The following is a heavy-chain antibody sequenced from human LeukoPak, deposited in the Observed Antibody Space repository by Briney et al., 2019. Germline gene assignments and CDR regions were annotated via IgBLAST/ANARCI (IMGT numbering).Heavy chain of an antibody. Sequence: SVKVSCKASGGTFSSYAISWVRQAPGQGLEWMGGIIPIFGTANYAQKFQGRVTITTDESTSTAYMELSSLRSEDTALYYCARVTAFPRGYFDYWGQGTLVTVSS. CDR2: IIPIFGTA. V-gene: IGHV1-69*05. D-gene: IGHD2-21*02. CDR3: ARVTAFPRGYFDY. CDR1: GGTFSSYA. J-gene: IGHJ4*02.